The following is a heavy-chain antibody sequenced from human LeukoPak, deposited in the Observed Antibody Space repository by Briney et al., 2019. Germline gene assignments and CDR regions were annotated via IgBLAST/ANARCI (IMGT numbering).Heavy chain of an antibody. Sequence: PGGSLRLSCAASGFTFSSYSMNWVRQAPGKRLEWVSSISSSSSYIYYADSVKGRFTISRDNAKNSLYLQMNSLRAEDTAVYYCARSLKTGTTAFDYWGQGTLVTVSS. CDR3: ARSLKTGTTAFDY. D-gene: IGHD1-7*01. CDR2: ISSSSSYI. CDR1: GFTFSSYS. J-gene: IGHJ4*02. V-gene: IGHV3-21*01.